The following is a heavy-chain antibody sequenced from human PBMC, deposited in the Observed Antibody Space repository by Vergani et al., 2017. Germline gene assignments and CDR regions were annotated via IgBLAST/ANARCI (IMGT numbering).Heavy chain of an antibody. D-gene: IGHD1-1*01. CDR2: IKSKTDGGTT. Sequence: EVQLVESGGGLVKPGGSLRLSCAASGFTFNNAWMSWVRQAPGKGLEWVCRIKSKTDGGTTDYAAPVKGRFTISRDDSKNNLYLQMNSLKTEDTAVYYCTAGIDYWGQGTLVTVSS. J-gene: IGHJ4*02. CDR1: GFTFNNAW. CDR3: TAGIDY. V-gene: IGHV3-15*01.